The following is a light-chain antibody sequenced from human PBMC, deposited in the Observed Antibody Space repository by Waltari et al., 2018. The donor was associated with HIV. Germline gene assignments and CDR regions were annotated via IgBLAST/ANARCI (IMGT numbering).Light chain of an antibody. CDR1: SRDVGGYNY. V-gene: IGLV2-8*01. CDR2: EVY. CDR3: ASYAGRNNLV. J-gene: IGLJ2*01. Sequence: QSALTQPPSASGSPGQSVTTPCTGTSRDVGGYNYVSWYKQHPGDAPKVVIFEVYKRPSGVPDRLSGSKSGNAASLTVSGLQADDEATYYCASYAGRNNLVFGGGTKLTVL.